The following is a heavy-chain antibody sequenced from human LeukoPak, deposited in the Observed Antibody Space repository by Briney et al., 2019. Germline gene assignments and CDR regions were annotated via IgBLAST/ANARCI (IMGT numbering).Heavy chain of an antibody. CDR3: ARQGRTSVTTGPWGGLDV. Sequence: PSETLSLTCTVSGGSISSSSYYWGWIRQPPGKGLEWIGTSDYSGSTYYNPSLKSRVTMSVDTSKNQFSLKLSSVSAADTAVYYCARQGRTSVTTGPWGGLDVWGQGTTVTVSS. J-gene: IGHJ6*02. CDR2: SDYSGST. D-gene: IGHD4-17*01. V-gene: IGHV4-39*01. CDR1: GGSISSSSYY.